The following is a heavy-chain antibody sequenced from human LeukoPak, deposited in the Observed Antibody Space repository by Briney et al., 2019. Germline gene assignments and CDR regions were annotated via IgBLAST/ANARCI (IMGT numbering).Heavy chain of an antibody. CDR3: ATVYTAWELLPGAFDI. CDR2: FDPEDGET. J-gene: IGHJ3*02. CDR1: GYTLTELS. Sequence: ASVKVSCKVSGYTLTELSMQWVRQAPGKGLEWMGGFDPEDGETIYAQKFQGRVTMTEDTSTDTAYMELSSLRSEDTAVYYCATVYTAWELLPGAFDIWGQGTMVTVSS. V-gene: IGHV1-24*01. D-gene: IGHD1-26*01.